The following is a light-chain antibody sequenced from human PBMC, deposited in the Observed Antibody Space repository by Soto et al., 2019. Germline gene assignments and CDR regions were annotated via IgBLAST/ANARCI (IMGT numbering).Light chain of an antibody. CDR1: QTFSSW. V-gene: IGKV1-5*03. J-gene: IGKJ1*01. CDR3: QHYNSYSEA. CDR2: KAS. Sequence: DIQMTQSPSSVSASVGDRVTITCRASQTFSSWLAWYQQKPGKAPKLLIYKASTLKSGVPSRFSGSGSGTEFTLTISSLQPDDFATYYCQHYNSYSEAFGQGTKVDIK.